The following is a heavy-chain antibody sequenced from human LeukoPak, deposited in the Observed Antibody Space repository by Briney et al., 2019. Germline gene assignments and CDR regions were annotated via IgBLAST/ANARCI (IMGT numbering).Heavy chain of an antibody. CDR1: GFTFSSYG. J-gene: IGHJ6*02. V-gene: IGHV3-30*18. D-gene: IGHD2-2*01. CDR2: ISYDGSNK. CDR3: AKADQLPDLAYYYYYGMDV. Sequence: PGRSLRLSCAASGFTFSSYGMHWVRQAPGKGLEWVAVISYDGSNKYYADSVKGRFTISRDNSKNTLYLQMNSLRAEDTAVYYCAKADQLPDLAYYYYYGMDVWGQGTTVTVSS.